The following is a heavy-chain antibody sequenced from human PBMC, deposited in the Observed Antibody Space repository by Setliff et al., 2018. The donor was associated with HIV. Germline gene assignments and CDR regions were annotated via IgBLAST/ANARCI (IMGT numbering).Heavy chain of an antibody. CDR2: IYPTGST. V-gene: IGHV4-4*07. J-gene: IGHJ3*02. CDR3: AREVDNPRDAFDI. Sequence: SETLSLTCTVSGGSITTYYWSWIRQPAGKGLEWIGHIYPTGSTDYNPSLKSRVTMSIDTSKNQFSLKLSSMTAADTALYYCAREVDNPRDAFDIWAQGTMVT. CDR1: GGSITTYY.